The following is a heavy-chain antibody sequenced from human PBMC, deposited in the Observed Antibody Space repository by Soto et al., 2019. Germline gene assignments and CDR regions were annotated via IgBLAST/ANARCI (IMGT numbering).Heavy chain of an antibody. V-gene: IGHV1-69*02. CDR1: GGTFSSYT. J-gene: IGHJ6*02. CDR2: IIPILGIA. Sequence: QVQLVQSGAEVKKPGSSVKVSCKASGGTFSSYTISWVRQAPGQGLEWMGRIIPILGIANYAQKFQGRVTINADKSTSTAYMELSSLRSEDTAVYYCARVGYCSGGSCYLGYYYGMDVWGQGTTVTVSS. CDR3: ARVGYCSGGSCYLGYYYGMDV. D-gene: IGHD2-15*01.